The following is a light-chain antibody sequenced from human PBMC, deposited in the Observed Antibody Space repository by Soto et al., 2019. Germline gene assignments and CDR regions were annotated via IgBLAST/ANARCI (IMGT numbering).Light chain of an antibody. CDR3: HQYAPSSWT. V-gene: IGKV3-20*01. CDR2: GAS. Sequence: EIVLTQSPGTLSLSPGERATVFCRASQGVESSYLAWFQQKPGQAPRLLIYGASRRATGVPDRFSGSGSGTDFTLTITRLEPEDFAVYYCHQYAPSSWTFGQGTKVEI. CDR1: QGVESSY. J-gene: IGKJ1*01.